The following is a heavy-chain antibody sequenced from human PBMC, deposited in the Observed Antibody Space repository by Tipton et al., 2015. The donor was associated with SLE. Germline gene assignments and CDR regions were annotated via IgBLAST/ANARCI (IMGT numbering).Heavy chain of an antibody. CDR1: GGSFSGYY. Sequence: LRLSCAVYGGSFSGYYWSWIRQPPGKGLEWIGEINHSGSTNYNPSLKSRVTISVGTSKNQFSLKLSSVTAADTAVYYCARGVAAADPYYYYGMDVWGQGTTVTVSS. D-gene: IGHD6-13*01. J-gene: IGHJ6*02. CDR2: INHSGST. V-gene: IGHV4-34*01. CDR3: ARGVAAADPYYYYGMDV.